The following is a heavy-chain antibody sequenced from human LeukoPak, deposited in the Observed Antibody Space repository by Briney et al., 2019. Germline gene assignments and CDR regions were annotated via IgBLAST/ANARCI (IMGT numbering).Heavy chain of an antibody. V-gene: IGHV4-34*01. Sequence: SETLSLTCAVYGGAFSGYYWSWIRQPPGKGLKWIGEINHSGSTNYNPSLKSRVTISLDTSKNQFSLKLSSVTAADTAVYYCARAYGGNSQYFQHWGQGTLVTVSS. J-gene: IGHJ1*01. CDR2: INHSGST. CDR1: GGAFSGYY. CDR3: ARAYGGNSQYFQH. D-gene: IGHD4-23*01.